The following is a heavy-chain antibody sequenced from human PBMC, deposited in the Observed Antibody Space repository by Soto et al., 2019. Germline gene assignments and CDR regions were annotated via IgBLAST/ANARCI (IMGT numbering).Heavy chain of an antibody. V-gene: IGHV4-59*03. D-gene: IGHD2-2*01. J-gene: IGHJ6*03. CDR2: IYYSGST. Sequence: SETLSLTCTVSGGSISSYYWTWIRQPPGKGLEWIGYIYYSGSTNYNPSLKSRVTMTRDTSTSTVYMELSSLRSEDTAVYYCARTLPAAMEHYYYYMDVWGKGTTVTVSS. CDR1: GGSISSYY. CDR3: ARTLPAAMEHYYYYMDV.